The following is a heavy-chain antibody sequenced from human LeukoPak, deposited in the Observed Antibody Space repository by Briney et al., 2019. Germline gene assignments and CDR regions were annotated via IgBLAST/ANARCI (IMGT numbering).Heavy chain of an antibody. Sequence: GGSLRLSCAASGFTFSNFAMSWVRQAPGKGLQWVSAISDSGGGAFYADSVKGRFTISRDNSKNTLYLQMNSLRAEDTAVYYCAKVGVGWVAFEYWGQGTLVTVSS. CDR3: AKVGVGWVAFEY. V-gene: IGHV3-23*01. J-gene: IGHJ4*02. D-gene: IGHD3-16*01. CDR2: ISDSGGGA. CDR1: GFTFSNFA.